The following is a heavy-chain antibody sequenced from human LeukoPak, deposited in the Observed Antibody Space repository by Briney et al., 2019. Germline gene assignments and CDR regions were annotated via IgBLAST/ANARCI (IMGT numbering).Heavy chain of an antibody. Sequence: GGSLRLSCAASGFTFSSYAMHWVRQAPGKGLEWVAFIRYDGSNKYYADSVKGRFTISRDNSKNTLYLLMNSLRAEDTAVYYCAKDLPLYYYDSSGYYGLDYWGQGTLVTVSS. CDR2: IRYDGSNK. CDR1: GFTFSSYA. CDR3: AKDLPLYYYDSSGYYGLDY. D-gene: IGHD3-22*01. V-gene: IGHV3-30*02. J-gene: IGHJ4*02.